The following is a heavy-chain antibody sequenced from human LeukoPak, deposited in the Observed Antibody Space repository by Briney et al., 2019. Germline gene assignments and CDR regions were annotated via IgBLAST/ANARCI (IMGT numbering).Heavy chain of an antibody. J-gene: IGHJ4*02. Sequence: PGGSLRLSCAASVFTFSSYAMSWVRQAPGKGLEWVSAISGSGGSTYYADSVKGRSTISRDNSKNTLYLQMNSLRAEDTAVYYCAKHRTYYYGSGSYLYFDYWGQGTLVTVSS. CDR1: VFTFSSYA. CDR3: AKHRTYYYGSGSYLYFDY. V-gene: IGHV3-23*01. CDR2: ISGSGGST. D-gene: IGHD3-10*01.